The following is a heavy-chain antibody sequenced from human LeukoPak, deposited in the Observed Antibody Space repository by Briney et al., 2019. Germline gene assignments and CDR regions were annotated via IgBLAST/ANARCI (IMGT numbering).Heavy chain of an antibody. V-gene: IGHV4-34*01. CDR3: ARGGPAVGYYYYYMDV. CDR1: GGSFSGYY. J-gene: IGHJ6*03. D-gene: IGHD4-23*01. Sequence: SETLSLTCAVYGGSFSGYYWSWIRQPPGKGLEGIGEINHSGSTNYNPSLKSRVTISVDTSKNQFSLKLSSVTAADTAVYYCARGGPAVGYYYYYMDVWGQGTLVTVSS. CDR2: INHSGST.